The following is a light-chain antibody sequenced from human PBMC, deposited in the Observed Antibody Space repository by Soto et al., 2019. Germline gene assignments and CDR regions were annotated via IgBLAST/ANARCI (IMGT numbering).Light chain of an antibody. V-gene: IGLV4-69*01. Sequence: QSVLTQSPSASASLGASVKLTCTLSSGHSSYAIAWHQQQPEKGPRYLMKLSSDGSHSKGDGIPDRFSGSSSGAERYLTISSLQFEDEADHYCKTWDTGARVVFGGGTKLTVL. J-gene: IGLJ2*01. CDR1: SGHSSYA. CDR2: LSSDGSH. CDR3: KTWDTGARVV.